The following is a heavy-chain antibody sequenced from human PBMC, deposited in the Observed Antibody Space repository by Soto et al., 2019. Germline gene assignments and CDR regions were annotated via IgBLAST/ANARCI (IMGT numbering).Heavy chain of an antibody. CDR2: INHSEST. CDR3: ARGVTMMVAVQGDAPDKHHFDS. J-gene: IGHJ4*02. Sequence: SETLSLTCALYGGSFRGYFWSWIRQPPGKGLEWIGEINHSESTNYNPSLESRVTISVDTSKNQFSLKVRSVTAADTAVYYCARGVTMMVAVQGDAPDKHHFDSWGQGTRVTVSS. D-gene: IGHD3-22*01. V-gene: IGHV4-34*01. CDR1: GGSFRGYF.